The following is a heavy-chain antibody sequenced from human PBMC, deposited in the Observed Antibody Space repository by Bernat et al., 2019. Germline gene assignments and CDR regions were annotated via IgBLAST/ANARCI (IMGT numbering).Heavy chain of an antibody. Sequence: QVQLQQWGAGLLKPSETLSLTCAVYGGSFSGYYWSWIRQPPGKGREWIVEINHSRSTNYNPSLKCRVTISVDTSKNQFSLKLSSVTAADTAVYYCAGVVVVAATALYYFDYWGQGTLVTVSS. J-gene: IGHJ4*02. CDR3: AGVVVVAATALYYFDY. D-gene: IGHD2-15*01. CDR1: GGSFSGYY. V-gene: IGHV4-34*01. CDR2: INHSRST.